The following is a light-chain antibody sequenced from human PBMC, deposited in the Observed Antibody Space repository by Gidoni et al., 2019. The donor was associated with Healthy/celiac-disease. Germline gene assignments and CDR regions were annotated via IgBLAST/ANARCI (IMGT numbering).Light chain of an antibody. CDR1: QGISSW. V-gene: IGKV1D-12*01. CDR3: QQANSFPWT. J-gene: IGKJ1*01. CDR2: AAS. Sequence: DIQMTQSPSSVSASVGDRVTITCRASQGISSWLAWYQHKPGKAPKLLIYAASILQSGVPSRFSGSGSGTDFTLTISSLQPEDFATYYCQQANSFPWTFGQGTKVEIK.